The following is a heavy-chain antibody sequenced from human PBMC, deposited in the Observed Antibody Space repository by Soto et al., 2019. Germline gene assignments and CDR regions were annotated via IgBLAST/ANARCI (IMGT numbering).Heavy chain of an antibody. CDR1: GFTFDDYA. CDR3: AKETGNWNDGTSYYFDY. Sequence: GGSLRLSCAASGFTFDDYAMHWVRQAPGKGLEWVSVISWNSGNVGYADFVKGRFTISRDNAKNSLYLQMNSLRPEDTALYYCAKETGNWNDGTSYYFDYWGQGTLVTVSS. CDR2: ISWNSGNV. J-gene: IGHJ4*02. V-gene: IGHV3-9*01. D-gene: IGHD1-1*01.